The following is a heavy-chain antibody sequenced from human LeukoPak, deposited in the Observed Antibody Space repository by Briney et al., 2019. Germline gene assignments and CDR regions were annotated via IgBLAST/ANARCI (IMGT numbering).Heavy chain of an antibody. V-gene: IGHV1-69*04. CDR2: IIPLPDIV. D-gene: IGHD1-26*01. CDR3: ARDPENLGSPSFDL. J-gene: IGHJ4*02. Sequence: ASVKVSCKASGYTFTSYAISWVRQAPGQGLEWMGRIIPLPDIVNYAQKFQGRVTITADRLTRTAYMELGSLRSDDTAVYYCARDPENLGSPSFDLWGQGTVVTVSS. CDR1: GYTFTSYA.